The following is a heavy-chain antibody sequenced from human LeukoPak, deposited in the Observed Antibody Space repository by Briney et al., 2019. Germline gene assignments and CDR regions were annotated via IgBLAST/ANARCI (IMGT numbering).Heavy chain of an antibody. V-gene: IGHV1-69*13. Sequence: SVKVSCKASGYTFTSYAISWVRQAPGQGLEWMGGIIPIFGTPNYAQKFQGRVTITADESTSTAYMELSSLRSEDTAVYYCARGWLAETTVVTPYNYWGQGTLVTVSS. J-gene: IGHJ4*02. CDR3: ARGWLAETTVVTPYNY. CDR1: GYTFTSYA. CDR2: IIPIFGTP. D-gene: IGHD4-23*01.